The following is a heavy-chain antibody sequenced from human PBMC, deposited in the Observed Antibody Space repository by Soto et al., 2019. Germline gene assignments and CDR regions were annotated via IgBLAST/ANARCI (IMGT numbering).Heavy chain of an antibody. CDR3: ARGAFDRSGNYLAGWFDP. D-gene: IGHD3-22*01. CDR2: ISGTGDSS. V-gene: IGHV3-23*01. Sequence: EVQLLESGGGLVQPGGSLRLSCAASGFTFGSYAMSWVRQAPGKGLEWVSLISGTGDSSEYANSVKGRFTISRDYSKTTVFLQMNSLRAEDTAVYFCARGAFDRSGNYLAGWFDPWGQGTLVTVSS. CDR1: GFTFGSYA. J-gene: IGHJ5*02.